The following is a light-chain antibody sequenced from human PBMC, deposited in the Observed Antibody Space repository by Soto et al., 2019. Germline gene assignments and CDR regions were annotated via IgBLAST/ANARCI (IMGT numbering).Light chain of an antibody. J-gene: IGLJ1*01. V-gene: IGLV2-14*03. CDR2: EVS. Sequence: QSVLTQPASVFGSPGQSITISCTGTSSDVGGYNFVSWYQQHPGKAPKLMIYEVSSRPSVVSNRFSGSKSGNTASLTISGLQPEDEADYYCSSYTTSSTLVFGTGTRVTV. CDR1: SSDVGGYNF. CDR3: SSYTTSSTLV.